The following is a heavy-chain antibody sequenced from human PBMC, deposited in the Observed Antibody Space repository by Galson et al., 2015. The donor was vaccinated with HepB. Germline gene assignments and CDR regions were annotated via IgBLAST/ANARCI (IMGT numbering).Heavy chain of an antibody. CDR1: GFTFSTYA. D-gene: IGHD1-26*01. V-gene: IGHV3-23*01. Sequence: SLRLSCAATGFTFSTYAISWVRQAPGKGLEWVSAIGQSGGNTYYADSVRGRFTISRDNSRKTVYLQMNSLRVDDTAVYYCASNRVGAIFDYWGQGALVAVSS. J-gene: IGHJ4*02. CDR3: ASNRVGAIFDY. CDR2: IGQSGGNT.